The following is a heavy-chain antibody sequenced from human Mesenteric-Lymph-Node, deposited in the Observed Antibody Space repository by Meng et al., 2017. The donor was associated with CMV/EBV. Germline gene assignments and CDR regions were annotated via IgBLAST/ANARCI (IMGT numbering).Heavy chain of an antibody. V-gene: IGHV3-74*01. Sequence: GESLKISCAASGFTFSSYWMHWVRQAPGKGLVWVSRINSDGSSTSYADSVKGRFTTSRDNAKNTLYLQMNSLRAEDTAVYYCAREYYYDSSGYYRQYYYYYYGMDVWGQGTTVTVSS. CDR1: GFTFSSYW. CDR3: AREYYYDSSGYYRQYYYYYYGMDV. J-gene: IGHJ6*02. D-gene: IGHD3-22*01. CDR2: INSDGSST.